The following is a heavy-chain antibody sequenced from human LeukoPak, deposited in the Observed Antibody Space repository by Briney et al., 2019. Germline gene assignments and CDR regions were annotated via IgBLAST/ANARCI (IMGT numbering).Heavy chain of an antibody. J-gene: IGHJ4*02. V-gene: IGHV3-74*01. CDR3: AREGPLLCLEG. CDR2: INSDGSST. Sequence: GGSLRLSCAASGFTFSSYWMHWVRQAPGKGLVWVSRINSDGSSTSYADSVKGRFTISRDNAKNTLYLQMNSLRAEDTAVYYCAREGPLLCLEGWGQGTLVTVSS. CDR1: GFTFSSYW. D-gene: IGHD2/OR15-2a*01.